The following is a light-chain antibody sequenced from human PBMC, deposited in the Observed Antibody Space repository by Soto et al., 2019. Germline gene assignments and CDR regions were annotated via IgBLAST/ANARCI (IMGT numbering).Light chain of an antibody. CDR1: QSISSW. Sequence: DIQMTQSPSTLSASVGDRVTITCRASQSISSWLAWYQQKPGKAPKLLIYDASSLESGVPSRFSGSGSGTEFTLTISSLQPDDFATYYCQQYKTSSPAFGQGTKVDIK. CDR3: QQYKTSSPA. CDR2: DAS. J-gene: IGKJ1*01. V-gene: IGKV1-5*01.